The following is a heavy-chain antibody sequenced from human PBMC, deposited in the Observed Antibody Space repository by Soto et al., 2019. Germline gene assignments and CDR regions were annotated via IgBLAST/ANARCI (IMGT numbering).Heavy chain of an antibody. CDR1: GFTFDDYA. V-gene: IGHV3-9*01. CDR2: ISWNSGSI. CDR3: AKDFYTAMVTTFFDY. J-gene: IGHJ4*02. Sequence: GGSLRLSCAASGFTFDDYAMHWVRQAPGKGLEWVSGISWNSGSIGYADSVKGRFTISRDNAKNSLYLQMNSLRAEDTALYYCAKDFYTAMVTTFFDYWGQGTLVTVSS. D-gene: IGHD5-18*01.